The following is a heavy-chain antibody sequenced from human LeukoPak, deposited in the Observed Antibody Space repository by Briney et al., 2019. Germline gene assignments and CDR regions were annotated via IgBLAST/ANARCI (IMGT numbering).Heavy chain of an antibody. J-gene: IGHJ3*02. D-gene: IGHD1-26*01. CDR2: FDPEDGET. CDR3: ATRSRYGGAFDI. Sequence: APVRVSSTVSGYTLTELSMHWVRQAPGKGLEWVGGFDPEDGETNYAQKFQGRVTLTEDTSTETAYMKLSSLRSEDTAVYYCATRSRYGGAFDIWGQGTMVTVSS. CDR1: GYTLTELS. V-gene: IGHV1-24*01.